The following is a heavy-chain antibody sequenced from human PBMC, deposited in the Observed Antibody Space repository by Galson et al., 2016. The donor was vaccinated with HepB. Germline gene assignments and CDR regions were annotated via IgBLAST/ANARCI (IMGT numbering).Heavy chain of an antibody. CDR3: ARFGPGWGMFSSSRWFDP. Sequence: ATLSPSCSVHGGTLSGYHWCWLRPPPGKGLECIGEIKHGGTTNYSPSLKSRLTISVDTSKNPFYLKMTSVTAADTAVYYGARFGPGWGMFSSSRWFDPWGQGTLVTVSS. CDR1: GGTLSGYH. V-gene: IGHV4-34*10. CDR2: IKHGGTT. D-gene: IGHD2-8*02. J-gene: IGHJ5*02.